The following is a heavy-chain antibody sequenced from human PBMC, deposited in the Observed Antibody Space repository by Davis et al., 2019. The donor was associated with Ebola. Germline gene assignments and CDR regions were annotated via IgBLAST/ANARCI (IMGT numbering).Heavy chain of an antibody. CDR2: MNPNSGNT. Sequence: ASVKVSCKASGYTFTSYDINWVRQATGQGLEWMGWMNPNSGNTGYAQNFQGRVTMTRDTSISTAYMELSSLRSDDTAVYYCASSAGTPVTTGYRGQGTLVTVSS. V-gene: IGHV1-8*01. D-gene: IGHD4-17*01. CDR1: GYTFTSYD. CDR3: ASSAGTPVTTGY. J-gene: IGHJ4*02.